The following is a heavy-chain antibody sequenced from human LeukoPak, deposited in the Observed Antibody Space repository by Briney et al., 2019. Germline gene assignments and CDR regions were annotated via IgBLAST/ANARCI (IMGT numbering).Heavy chain of an antibody. CDR3: ARDSDQLLRYTSYYYGMDV. Sequence: GGSLRLSCAASGFTFSSYSMNWVRQAPGKGLEWVSSISSSSSYIYYADSVKGRFTISRDNAKNSLYLQMNSLRAEDTAVYCCARDSDQLLRYTSYYYGMDVWGQGTTVTVSS. CDR1: GFTFSSYS. J-gene: IGHJ6*02. CDR2: ISSSSSYI. D-gene: IGHD2-2*01. V-gene: IGHV3-21*01.